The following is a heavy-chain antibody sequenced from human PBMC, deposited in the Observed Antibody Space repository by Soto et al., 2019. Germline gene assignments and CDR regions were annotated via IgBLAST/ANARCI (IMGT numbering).Heavy chain of an antibody. CDR2: IYPGDSDT. J-gene: IGHJ6*02. Sequence: EVQLVQSGAEVKKPGESLKIYCKGSGYSFTSYWIGWVRQMPGKGLEWMGIIYPGDSDTRYSPSFQGQVTISADKSISTAYLQWSSLKASDTAMYYCARPRSSSRNYYGMDVWGQGTTVTVSS. V-gene: IGHV5-51*03. CDR1: GYSFTSYW. D-gene: IGHD6-13*01. CDR3: ARPRSSSRNYYGMDV.